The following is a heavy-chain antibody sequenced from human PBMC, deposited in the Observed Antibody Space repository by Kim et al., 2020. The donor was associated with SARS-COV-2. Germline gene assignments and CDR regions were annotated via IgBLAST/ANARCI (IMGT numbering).Heavy chain of an antibody. D-gene: IGHD6-25*01. CDR3: AISSGKDDY. Sequence: GSTNDNPSLKSRVTISVDTTKNQFSLKLSSVTAADTAVYYCAISSGKDDYWGQGTLVTVSS. J-gene: IGHJ4*02. V-gene: IGHV4-34*01. CDR2: GST.